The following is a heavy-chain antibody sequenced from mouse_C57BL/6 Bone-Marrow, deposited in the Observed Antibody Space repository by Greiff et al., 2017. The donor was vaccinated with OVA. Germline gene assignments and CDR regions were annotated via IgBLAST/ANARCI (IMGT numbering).Heavy chain of an antibody. CDR1: GYTFTSYW. Sequence: QVQLQQPGAELVKPGASVKMSCKASGYTFTSYWITWVKQRPGQGLEWIGDIYPGSGSTNYNEKFKSKATLTVDTSSSTAYMQLSSLTSEDSAVYYCASYYYGPWYFDVWGTGTTVTVSA. CDR2: IYPGSGST. V-gene: IGHV1-55*01. D-gene: IGHD1-1*01. CDR3: ASYYYGPWYFDV. J-gene: IGHJ1*03.